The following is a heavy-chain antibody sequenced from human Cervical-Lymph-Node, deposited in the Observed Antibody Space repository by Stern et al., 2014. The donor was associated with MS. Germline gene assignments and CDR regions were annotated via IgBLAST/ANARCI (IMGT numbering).Heavy chain of an antibody. D-gene: IGHD3-3*01. J-gene: IGHJ6*02. CDR3: ARELDYDFWSGFLPRPSGMDV. CDR2: INPNSGGT. CDR1: GYTFTGYY. Sequence: QMQLGQSGAEVKKPGASVKVSCKASGYTFTGYYMHWVRQAPGQGLEWMGWINPNSGGTNYAQKFQGWVTMTRDTSISTAYMELSRLRSDDTAVYYCARELDYDFWSGFLPRPSGMDVWGQGTTVTVSS. V-gene: IGHV1-2*04.